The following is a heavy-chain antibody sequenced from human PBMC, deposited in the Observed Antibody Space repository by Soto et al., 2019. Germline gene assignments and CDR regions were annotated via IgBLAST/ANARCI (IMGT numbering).Heavy chain of an antibody. Sequence: SGPTLVNPTQTLTLTCTFSGFSLSTSGMCVSWIRQPPGKALEWLARIDWDDDKYYSTSLKTRLTISKDTSKNQVVLTMTNMDPVDTATYYCARISVAATENYFDYWGQGTLVTVSS. CDR2: IDWDDDK. CDR1: GFSLSTSGMC. V-gene: IGHV2-70*11. J-gene: IGHJ4*02. D-gene: IGHD2-15*01. CDR3: ARISVAATENYFDY.